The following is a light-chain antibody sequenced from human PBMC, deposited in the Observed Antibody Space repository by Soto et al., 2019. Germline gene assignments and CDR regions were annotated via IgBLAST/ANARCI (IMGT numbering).Light chain of an antibody. CDR1: SSNIGAGYD. J-gene: IGLJ1*01. Sequence: QSVLTQPPSVSGTPGQRVTISCSWASSNIGAGYDVHWYQHVPGTAPKLLIFANINRPSGVPDRFSGSKSGASASLAITGLQTEDEDDYYCQSYDISLSGIFVFGTGTKVKVL. V-gene: IGLV1-40*01. CDR2: ANI. CDR3: QSYDISLSGIFV.